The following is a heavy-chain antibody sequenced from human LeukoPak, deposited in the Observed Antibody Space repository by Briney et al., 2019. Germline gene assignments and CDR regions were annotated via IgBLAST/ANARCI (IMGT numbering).Heavy chain of an antibody. V-gene: IGHV4-34*01. J-gene: IGHJ4*02. CDR1: GGSISSYY. CDR3: ARYRGGVVAAKNFDY. D-gene: IGHD2-15*01. CDR2: INHSGST. Sequence: SETLSLTCTVSGGSISSYYWSWIRQPPGKGLEWIGEINHSGSTNYNPSLKSRVTISVDTSKNQFSLKLSSVTAADTAVYYCARYRGGVVAAKNFDYWGQGTLVTVSS.